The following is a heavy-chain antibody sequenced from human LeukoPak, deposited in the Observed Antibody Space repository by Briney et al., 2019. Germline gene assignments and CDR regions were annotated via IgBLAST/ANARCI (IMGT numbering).Heavy chain of an antibody. CDR3: AKASPYTLTGYYFDQ. CDR1: GYSFSSYW. CDR2: IYPGDSDP. J-gene: IGHJ4*02. V-gene: IGHV5-51*01. Sequence: GESLKISCKGSGYSFSSYWIGWVRQMPGKGLEWMGIIYPGDSDPKYSPSFQGQVIISADKSISTAYLQWSSLEASGTAIYYWAKASPYTLTGYYFDQWGQRTLVTVSS. D-gene: IGHD3-9*01.